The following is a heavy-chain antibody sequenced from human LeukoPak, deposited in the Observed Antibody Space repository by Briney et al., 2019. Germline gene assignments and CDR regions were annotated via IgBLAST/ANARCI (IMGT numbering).Heavy chain of an antibody. Sequence: SQTLSLTCAISGDSVSSNSAAWNWIRQSPSRGLEWLGRTYYRSKWYNDYAVSVKSRITINPDTSKNQFSLQLNSVTPEDTAVYYCARAEMSRPGYCSSTSCYAAPIYWFDPWGQGTLVTVSS. CDR1: GDSVSSNSAA. CDR2: TYYRSKWYN. D-gene: IGHD2-2*01. CDR3: ARAEMSRPGYCSSTSCYAAPIYWFDP. J-gene: IGHJ5*02. V-gene: IGHV6-1*01.